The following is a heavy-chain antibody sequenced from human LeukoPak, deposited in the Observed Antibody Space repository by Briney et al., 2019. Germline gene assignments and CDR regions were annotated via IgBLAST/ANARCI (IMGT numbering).Heavy chain of an antibody. CDR2: ISYDGSNK. Sequence: GRSLRLSCAASGFTFSSYAMHWVRQAPGKGLEWVAVISYDGSNKYYADSVKGRFTISRDNSKNTLYLQMNSLRAEDTAVYYCASDLYRQTTVTTDDYWGQGTLVTVSS. CDR3: ASDLYRQTTVTTDDY. J-gene: IGHJ4*02. CDR1: GFTFSSYA. D-gene: IGHD4-17*01. V-gene: IGHV3-30*01.